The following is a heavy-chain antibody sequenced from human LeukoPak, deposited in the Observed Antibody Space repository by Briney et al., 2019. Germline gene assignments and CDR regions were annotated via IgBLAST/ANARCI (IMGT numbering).Heavy chain of an antibody. V-gene: IGHV1-69*05. Sequence: GASVKVSCKASGGGFGNYGITWVRQAPGQGLEWVGGVIPIFGSSNYAQKFQGRVTITRDTSASTAYMELSSLRSEDTAVYYCARVPGGYSSGWYGGDYWGQGTLVTVSS. CDR1: GGGFGNYG. CDR2: VIPIFGSS. D-gene: IGHD6-19*01. J-gene: IGHJ4*02. CDR3: ARVPGGYSSGWYGGDY.